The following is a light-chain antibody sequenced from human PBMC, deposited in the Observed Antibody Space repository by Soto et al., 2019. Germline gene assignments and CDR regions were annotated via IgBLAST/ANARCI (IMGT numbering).Light chain of an antibody. J-gene: IGLJ1*01. CDR3: SSYTEV. CDR1: SSDVGGYNY. CDR2: DVS. Sequence: QSVLTQPASVSGSPGQSITISCTGTSSDVGGYNYVSWYQQHPGKAPKLMIYDVSNRPSGVSNRFSASKSGNTASLTISGLQAENEADYYCSSYTEVFGTGTKVTVL. V-gene: IGLV2-14*01.